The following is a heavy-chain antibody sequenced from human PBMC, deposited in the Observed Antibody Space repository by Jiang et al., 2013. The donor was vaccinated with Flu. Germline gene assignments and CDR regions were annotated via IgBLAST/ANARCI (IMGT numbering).Heavy chain of an antibody. CDR1: GYSFTTYW. CDR3: ARRSPSSVVVVASRANGAFDV. Sequence: VQLVESGAEVKKPGESLKISCEGSGYSFTTYWIGWVRQMPGKGLEWMGIIYPDDSETRYGPSFQGQVTISADKSMNTASLQWNSLKASDTAMYYCARRSPSSVVVVASRANGAFDVWGQGTMVIVSS. D-gene: IGHD2-15*01. CDR2: IYPDDSET. J-gene: IGHJ3*01. V-gene: IGHV5-51*03.